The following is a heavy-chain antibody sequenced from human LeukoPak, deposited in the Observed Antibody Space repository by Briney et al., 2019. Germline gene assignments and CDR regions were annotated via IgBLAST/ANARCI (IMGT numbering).Heavy chain of an antibody. D-gene: IGHD2/OR15-2a*01. CDR3: ARGFSESRSTLDY. CDR1: GYTFTSYG. CDR2: SSAYNDNT. J-gene: IGHJ4*02. V-gene: IGHV1-18*01. Sequence: ASAKDSCKASGYTFTSYGISWVRPAPRQRLEWMGWSSAYNDNTNYVQKLQGRDTMTPDTSTSTAYMELRSLRSDDTAVYYCARGFSESRSTLDYWGQGTLVTVSS.